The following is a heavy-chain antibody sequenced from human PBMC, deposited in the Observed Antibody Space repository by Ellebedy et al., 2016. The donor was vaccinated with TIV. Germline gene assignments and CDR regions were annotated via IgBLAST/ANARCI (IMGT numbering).Heavy chain of an antibody. Sequence: PGGSLRLSCAASGFTFSSFAMGWVRRTPGKGLEGVSGPHGSGRGIWYSDSVEGRFTMSRDNSKNTVYLQMNSLRAEDTRIYYCVKDQMAGEGRWVFDLWGQGTMVTVSS. CDR1: GFTFSSFA. CDR3: VKDQMAGEGRWVFDL. CDR2: PHGSGRGI. J-gene: IGHJ3*01. V-gene: IGHV3-23*01. D-gene: IGHD5-24*01.